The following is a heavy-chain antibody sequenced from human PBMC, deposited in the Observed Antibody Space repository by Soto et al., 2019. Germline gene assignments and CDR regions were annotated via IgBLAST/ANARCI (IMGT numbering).Heavy chain of an antibody. Sequence: PGGSLRLSCAASGFTFSSYDMHWVRQATGKGLEWVSAIGTAGDTYYPGSVKGRFTISRENAKNSLYLQMNSLRAGDTAVYYCARSSAVYYYYGMDVWGQGTTVTVS. D-gene: IGHD6-19*01. CDR1: GFTFSSYD. J-gene: IGHJ6*02. CDR2: IGTAGDT. CDR3: ARSSAVYYYYGMDV. V-gene: IGHV3-13*01.